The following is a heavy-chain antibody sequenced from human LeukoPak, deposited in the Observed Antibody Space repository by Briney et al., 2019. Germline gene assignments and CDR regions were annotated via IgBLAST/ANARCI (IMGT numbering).Heavy chain of an antibody. Sequence: GGSLRLSCAASGFTFSSYAMSWVRQAPGKGLEWVSAISGSGGSTYYADSVKGRFTISRDNSKNTLYLQMNSLRAEDTAVYYCANTVTSDDYGDYRLGYYGMDVWGQGTTVTVSS. CDR3: ANTVTSDDYGDYRLGYYGMDV. V-gene: IGHV3-23*01. CDR2: ISGSGGST. J-gene: IGHJ6*02. CDR1: GFTFSSYA. D-gene: IGHD4-17*01.